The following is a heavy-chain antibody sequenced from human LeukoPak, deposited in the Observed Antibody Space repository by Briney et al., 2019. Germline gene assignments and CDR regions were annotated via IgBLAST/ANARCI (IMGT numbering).Heavy chain of an antibody. Sequence: SETLSLTCTVSGGSISSYYWSWIRQPPGKGLEWIGYIYFGSTNYNPSLKSRVTISVDTSKNQFSLKLSSVTAADTAVYFCARGPYSYDSSGAFDIWGQGTMVTVSS. CDR3: ARGPYSYDSSGAFDI. V-gene: IGHV4-59*08. CDR1: GGSISSYY. D-gene: IGHD3-22*01. CDR2: IYFGST. J-gene: IGHJ3*02.